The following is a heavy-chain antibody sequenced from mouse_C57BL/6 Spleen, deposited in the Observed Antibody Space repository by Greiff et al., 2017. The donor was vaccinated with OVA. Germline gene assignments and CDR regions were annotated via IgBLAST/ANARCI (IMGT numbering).Heavy chain of an antibody. CDR3: ARTYYGNRMDY. V-gene: IGHV1-22*01. CDR2: INPNNGGT. J-gene: IGHJ4*01. Sequence: EVKLMESGPELVKPGASVKMSCKASGYTFTDYNMHWVKQSHGKSLEWIGYINPNNGGTSYNQKFKGKATLTVNKSSSTAYMELRSLTSEDSAVYYCARTYYGNRMDYWGQGTSVTVSS. D-gene: IGHD2-10*01. CDR1: GYTFTDYN.